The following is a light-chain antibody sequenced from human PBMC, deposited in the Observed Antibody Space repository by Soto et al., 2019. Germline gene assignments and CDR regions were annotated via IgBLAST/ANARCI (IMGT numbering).Light chain of an antibody. V-gene: IGKV3-15*01. J-gene: IGKJ4*01. Sequence: EIVMTQSPATLSVSPGERATLSCRASQSVRSNLAWHQQKPGQAPRLLIYAASTRATGVPARFSGSGSGTEFTLTISGLESEGFGVYFWQDYDSWPLTFGGGTKVEIK. CDR2: AAS. CDR3: QDYDSWPLT. CDR1: QSVRSN.